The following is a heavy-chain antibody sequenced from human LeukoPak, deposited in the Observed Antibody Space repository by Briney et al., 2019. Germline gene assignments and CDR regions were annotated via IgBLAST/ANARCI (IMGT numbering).Heavy chain of an antibody. V-gene: IGHV1-46*01. J-gene: IGHJ5*02. D-gene: IGHD3-3*01. CDR3: ARDHSESKPPPGLFVLRFLEWLLSSGGFDP. CDR2: INLSVVGT. CDR1: GYTFTSYY. Sequence: ASLKDSCEAPGYTFTSYYMQSVRPAPGQGLEWMGIINLSVVGTSYAQKFQGRVTMTRDRSTSTFYIELRSLRSKDTAVYYCARDHSESKPPPGLFVLRFLEWLLSSGGFDPWGQGTLVTVSS.